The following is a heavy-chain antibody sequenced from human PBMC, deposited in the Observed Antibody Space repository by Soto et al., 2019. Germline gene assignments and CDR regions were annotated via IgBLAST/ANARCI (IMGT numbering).Heavy chain of an antibody. J-gene: IGHJ6*02. V-gene: IGHV1-3*01. CDR3: ARDQGVGQWLTYYYGMDV. Sequence: GASVKVSCKASGYTFTSYAMHWVRQAPGQRLEWMGWINAGNGNTKYSQKFQGRVTITRDTSASTAYMELSSLRSEDTAVYYCARDQGVGQWLTYYYGMDVWGQGTTVTV. CDR1: GYTFTSYA. CDR2: INAGNGNT. D-gene: IGHD6-19*01.